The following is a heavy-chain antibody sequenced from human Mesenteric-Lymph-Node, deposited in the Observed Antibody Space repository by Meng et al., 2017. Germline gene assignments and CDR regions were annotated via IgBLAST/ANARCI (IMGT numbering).Heavy chain of an antibody. V-gene: IGHV1-2*02. CDR2: INPNSGGT. CDR1: GYTFTGYY. Sequence: ASVKVSCKASGYTFTGYYMHWVRQAPGQGLEWMGWINPNSGGTNYAQKFQGRVTMTRDTSISTAYMELSSVTAADTAVYYCASTTTVVTRGAFDIWGQGTMVTVSS. J-gene: IGHJ3*02. D-gene: IGHD4-23*01. CDR3: ASTTTVVTRGAFDI.